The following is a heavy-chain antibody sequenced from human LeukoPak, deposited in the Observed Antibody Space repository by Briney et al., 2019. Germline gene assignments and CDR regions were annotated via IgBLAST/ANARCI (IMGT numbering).Heavy chain of an antibody. CDR2: MNPNSGNT. Sequence: GASVKVSCKASGYTFTSYDINWVRQATGQALEWMGWMNPNSGNTGYAQKFQGRVTMTRNTSISTAYMELSSLRSEDTAVYYCARGRATITSLYYGMDVWGQGTTVTVSS. CDR1: GYTFTSYD. D-gene: IGHD5-12*01. V-gene: IGHV1-8*01. CDR3: ARGRATITSLYYGMDV. J-gene: IGHJ6*02.